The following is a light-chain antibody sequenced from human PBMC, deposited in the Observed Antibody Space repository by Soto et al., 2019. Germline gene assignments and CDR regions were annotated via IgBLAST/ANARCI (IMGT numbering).Light chain of an antibody. V-gene: IGKV1-39*01. J-gene: IGKJ1*01. CDR1: QSISSY. CDR3: QQSSSTRT. CDR2: AAS. Sequence: DLQMTQSPSSLSASVGDRVTITCRASQSISSYLNWYQQKPGKAPKLLIYAASTLQSGVPSRFSGSGSGTDFTLTISSLQREDFATYYCQQSSSTRTFGQGTKVEIK.